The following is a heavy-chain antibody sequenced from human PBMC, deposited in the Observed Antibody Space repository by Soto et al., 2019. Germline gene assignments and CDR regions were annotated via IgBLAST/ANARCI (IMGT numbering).Heavy chain of an antibody. Sequence: QLHLVQSGAVVKKPGASVTVSCSASGYPVTAYYMHWVRQAPGRGLEWMGGINPATGAAKYTQTFQGRVTLTGVTATSTVFMEPSGPPSEDTAVFYCARGGGVGVAGSAAFDLWGQGTLVTVSS. CDR1: GYPVTAYY. D-gene: IGHD3-3*01. V-gene: IGHV1-2*02. CDR2: INPATGAA. J-gene: IGHJ3*01. CDR3: ARGGGVGVAGSAAFDL.